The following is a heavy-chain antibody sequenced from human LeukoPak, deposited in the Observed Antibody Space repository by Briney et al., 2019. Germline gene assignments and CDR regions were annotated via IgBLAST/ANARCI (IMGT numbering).Heavy chain of an antibody. CDR2: IYYSGST. CDR1: GASINSGGYS. J-gene: IGHJ3*02. CDR3: AREVTGTLAFDI. D-gene: IGHD6-19*01. V-gene: IGHV4-30-4*07. Sequence: ASETLSLTCSVSGASINSGGYSWIWIRQPPGKGLEWIGHIYYSGSTYYNPSLQSRLIISLDSSRKQISLNLMSVTAADTAVYFCAREVTGTLAFDIWGQGTLVTVSS.